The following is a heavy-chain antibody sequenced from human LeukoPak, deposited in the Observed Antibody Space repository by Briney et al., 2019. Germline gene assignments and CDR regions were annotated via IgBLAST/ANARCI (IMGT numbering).Heavy chain of an antibody. D-gene: IGHD3-3*01. CDR3: ARLSRSWARFGVVTPFDY. J-gene: IGHJ4*02. CDR1: GGSISSSSYY. Sequence: SETLSLTCTVSGGSISSSSYYWGLYRQPPGKGLEWIGSIYYSGSTYYNPSLKSRVTISVDTSKNQFSLKLSSVTAADTAVYYCARLSRSWARFGVVTPFDYWGQGTLVTVSS. CDR2: IYYSGST. V-gene: IGHV4-39*07.